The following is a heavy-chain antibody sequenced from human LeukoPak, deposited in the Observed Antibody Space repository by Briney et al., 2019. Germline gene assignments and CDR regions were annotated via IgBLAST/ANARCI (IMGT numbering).Heavy chain of an antibody. CDR3: ARDWELTPDY. D-gene: IGHD1-7*01. V-gene: IGHV3-33*01. J-gene: IGHJ4*02. Sequence: GGSLRLSCAASGFTFSSYGMQGVRQAPGKGLEWVAIIWYDGSNKYYADSVKGRFTISRDNSKNTLYLQMNSLRAEDTAVYYGARDWELTPDYWGRGTLVTVSS. CDR2: IWYDGSNK. CDR1: GFTFSSYG.